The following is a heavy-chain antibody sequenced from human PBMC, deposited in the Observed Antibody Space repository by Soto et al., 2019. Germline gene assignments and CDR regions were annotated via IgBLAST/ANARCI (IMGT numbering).Heavy chain of an antibody. J-gene: IGHJ4*02. D-gene: IGHD6-19*01. Sequence: PGGSLRLSCAASGFSFVSYWVHWVRQVPGEGLAWVSRINGNADNSDYADSVKGRFTISRDNAMNRLYLQMDSLRADDTGVYYCVRDFRGAVAGSEFDHWGQGTLVTVS. CDR2: INGNADNS. CDR3: VRDFRGAVAGSEFDH. CDR1: GFSFVSYW. V-gene: IGHV3-74*01.